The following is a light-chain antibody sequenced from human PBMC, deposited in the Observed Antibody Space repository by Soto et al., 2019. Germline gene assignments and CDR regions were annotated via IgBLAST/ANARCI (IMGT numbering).Light chain of an antibody. CDR3: QQYAASPRT. V-gene: IGKV3-20*01. CDR1: QSVSNNY. J-gene: IGKJ1*01. Sequence: EVVLTQSPGTLSLSPRERATLSCRASQSVSNNYLAWYQHKPGQAPRLLIYGASNRAPGIPDRFSGSGSGPEFPLTISRLEPEDFAVYYCQQYAASPRTFGQGTLVEVK. CDR2: GAS.